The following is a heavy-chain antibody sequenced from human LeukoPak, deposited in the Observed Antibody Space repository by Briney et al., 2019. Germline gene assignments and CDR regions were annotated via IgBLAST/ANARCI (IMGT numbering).Heavy chain of an antibody. D-gene: IGHD1-26*01. CDR1: GFTVNSNY. CDR2: IYSGGST. V-gene: IGHV3-53*01. CDR3: ASDRSGSYYEVRFDY. J-gene: IGHJ4*02. Sequence: PGGSLRLSCAASGFTVNSNYMSRVRQAPGKGLEWVSVIYSGGSTYYADSVRGRFTISRDNSENTLYLQMNSLRAEDTAVYYCASDRSGSYYEVRFDYWGQGTLVTVSS.